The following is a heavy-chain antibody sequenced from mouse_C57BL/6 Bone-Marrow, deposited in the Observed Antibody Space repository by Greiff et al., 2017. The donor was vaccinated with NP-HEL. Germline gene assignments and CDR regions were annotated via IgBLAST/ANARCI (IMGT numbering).Heavy chain of an antibody. Sequence: EVKVVESGGDLVKPGGSLKLSCAASGFTFSSYGMSWVRQTPDKRLEWVATISSGGSYTYYPDSVKGRFTISRDNAKNTLYLQMSSLKSEDTAMYYCARRLGYYFDYWGQGTTLTVSS. J-gene: IGHJ2*01. V-gene: IGHV5-6*02. CDR2: ISSGGSYT. CDR1: GFTFSSYG. CDR3: ARRLGYYFDY.